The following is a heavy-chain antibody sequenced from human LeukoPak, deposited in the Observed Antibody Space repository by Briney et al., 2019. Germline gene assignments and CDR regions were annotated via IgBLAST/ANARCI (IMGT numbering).Heavy chain of an antibody. Sequence: SETLSLTCTVSGYSISSDSYWDWIRQPPGKGLEYMGSIYHSGSTYYNPSLKSRVTISVDTSKNQFSLKLSFVTAADTAVYYCAKWFGWDWGQGTMATVSS. CDR3: AKWFGWD. V-gene: IGHV4-38-2*02. J-gene: IGHJ3*01. CDR2: IYHSGST. CDR1: GYSISSDSY. D-gene: IGHD3-10*01.